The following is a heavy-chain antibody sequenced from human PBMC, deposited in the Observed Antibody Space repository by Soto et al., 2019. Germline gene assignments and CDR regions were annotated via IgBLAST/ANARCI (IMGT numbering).Heavy chain of an antibody. V-gene: IGHV3-21*01. CDR2: ISSSSSYM. CDR1: GFTFSNSG. D-gene: IGHD2-2*01. Sequence: EVQLVESGGGLVKPGGSLRLSCAASGFTFSNSGMNWVRQAPGKGLEWVSSISSSSSYMYYADSVKGRFTISRDNAKNSLYLQMNSLRAEETAVYYCARDCSSTSCYGGHFDYWGQGTLVTVSS. J-gene: IGHJ4*02. CDR3: ARDCSSTSCYGGHFDY.